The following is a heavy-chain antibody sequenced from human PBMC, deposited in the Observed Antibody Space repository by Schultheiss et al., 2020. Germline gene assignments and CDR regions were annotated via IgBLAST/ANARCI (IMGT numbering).Heavy chain of an antibody. V-gene: IGHV3-48*01. CDR3: AKALYCSGGSCLYYYYYCGMDV. CDR1: GFTVSSNY. D-gene: IGHD2-15*01. Sequence: GGSLRLSCAASGFTVSSNYMSWVRQAPGKGLEWVSYITSSSSTIYYADSVKGRFTISRDNSKNTLYLQMNSLRAEDTAVYYCAKALYCSGGSCLYYYYYCGMDVWGQGTTVTVSS. J-gene: IGHJ6*02. CDR2: ITSSSSTI.